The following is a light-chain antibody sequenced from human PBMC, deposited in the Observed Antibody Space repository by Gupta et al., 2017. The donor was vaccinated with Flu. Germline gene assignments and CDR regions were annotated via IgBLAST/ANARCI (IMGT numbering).Light chain of an antibody. CDR2: EGS. V-gene: IGLV2-23*01. Sequence: SITISCTGTSSDVGSYHLVSWYQQHPGKAPKLMIYEGSKRPSGVSNRFSGSKSGNTASLTISGLQAEDEADYYCCSYAGSSTYVFGTGTKVTVL. J-gene: IGLJ1*01. CDR3: CSYAGSSTYV. CDR1: SSDVGSYHL.